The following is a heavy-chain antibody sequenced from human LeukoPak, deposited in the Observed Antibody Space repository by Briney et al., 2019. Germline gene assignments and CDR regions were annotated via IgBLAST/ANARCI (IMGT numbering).Heavy chain of an antibody. V-gene: IGHV3-21*01. D-gene: IGHD5-18*01. CDR3: VRGDTAMGYGGYYFDY. J-gene: IGHJ4*02. CDR1: GFTFSRYS. CDR2: ISSSSSYI. Sequence: GGSLRLSCAASGFTFSRYSMNWVRQAPGKGLEWVSSISSSSSYIYYADSVKGRFTISRDNAKNSLYLQMNSLRAEDTAVYYCVRGDTAMGYGGYYFDYWGQGTLVTVSS.